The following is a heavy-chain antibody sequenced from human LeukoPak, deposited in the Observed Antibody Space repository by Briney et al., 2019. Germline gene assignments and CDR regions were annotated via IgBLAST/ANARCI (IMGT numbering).Heavy chain of an antibody. Sequence: SETLSLTCTVSGGSISSYYWSWIRQPPGKGLEWIGYIYSSGSTNYNPSLKSRVIISVDTSKNQFSLKLSPVIAADTAVYYCARVGVDYSGNIIKYYFDYWGQGTLVTVSS. CDR2: IYSSGST. D-gene: IGHD4-23*01. V-gene: IGHV4-59*01. CDR1: GGSISSYY. J-gene: IGHJ4*02. CDR3: ARVGVDYSGNIIKYYFDY.